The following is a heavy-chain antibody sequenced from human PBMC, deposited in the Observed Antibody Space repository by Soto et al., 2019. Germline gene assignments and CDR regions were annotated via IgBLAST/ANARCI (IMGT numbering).Heavy chain of an antibody. J-gene: IGHJ4*02. Sequence: SETLSLTCTASGGSISSSSYYWGWILHPPGKGLEWIGSVYYRVSTYYNPSLKSRATIYVDTSKNHVSLKLSSVTAADTAMYCCARVRSTDGRGYPIYCDYWGKGNLVTVSA. CDR3: ARVRSTDGRGYPIYCDY. D-gene: IGHD3-3*01. V-gene: IGHV4-39*02. CDR2: VYYRVST. CDR1: GGSISSSSYY.